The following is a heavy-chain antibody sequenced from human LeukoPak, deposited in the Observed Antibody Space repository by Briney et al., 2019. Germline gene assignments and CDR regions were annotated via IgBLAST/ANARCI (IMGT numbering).Heavy chain of an antibody. J-gene: IGHJ4*02. D-gene: IGHD6-13*01. CDR2: IYHSGST. Sequence: SETLSLTCAVSGGSISSSNWWSWVRQPPGKGLGWIGEIYHSGSTNYNPSLKSRVTISVDKSKNQFSLKLSSVTAADTAVYYCASIAAAGSPFDYWGQGTLVTVSS. CDR1: GGSISSSNW. V-gene: IGHV4-4*02. CDR3: ASIAAAGSPFDY.